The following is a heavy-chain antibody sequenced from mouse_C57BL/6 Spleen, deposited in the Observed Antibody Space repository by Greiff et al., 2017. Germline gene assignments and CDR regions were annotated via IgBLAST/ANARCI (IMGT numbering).Heavy chain of an antibody. D-gene: IGHD1-1*01. J-gene: IGHJ2*01. Sequence: QVQLQQPGPELVKPGASVKISCKASGYAFSSSWMNWVKQRPGKGLEWIGRIYPGDGDTNYNGKFKGKATLTADKSSSTAYMQLSSLTSEDSAVYFCARDYGGYYFDYWGQGTTLTVSS. CDR1: GYAFSSSW. CDR2: IYPGDGDT. CDR3: ARDYGGYYFDY. V-gene: IGHV1-82*01.